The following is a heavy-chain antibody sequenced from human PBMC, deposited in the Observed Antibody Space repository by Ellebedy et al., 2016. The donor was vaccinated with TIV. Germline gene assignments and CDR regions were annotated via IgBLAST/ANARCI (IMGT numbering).Heavy chain of an antibody. V-gene: IGHV3-23*01. D-gene: IGHD1-7*01. J-gene: IGHJ6*03. CDR2: ISGSGGST. CDR3: AREGITGTTFYYYYYMDV. CDR1: GFTFSNYA. Sequence: GESLKISXAASGFTFSNYAMSWVRQAPGKGLEWVSGISGSGGSTYYADSVKGRFTISRDNSKNTLYLQMNSLRAEDTAVYYCAREGITGTTFYYYYYMDVWGKGTTVTVSS.